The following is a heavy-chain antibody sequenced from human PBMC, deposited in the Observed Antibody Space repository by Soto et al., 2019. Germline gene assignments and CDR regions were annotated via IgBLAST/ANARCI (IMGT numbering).Heavy chain of an antibody. J-gene: IGHJ5*02. CDR1: GYTFTSYG. Sequence: ASVKVSCKASGYTFTSYGISWVRQAPGQGLEWMGWINPNSGGTNYAQKFQGWVTMTRDTSISTAYMELSRLRSDDTAVYYCARDGAYCSGGSCFVGNNWFDPWGQGTLVTVSS. V-gene: IGHV1-2*04. CDR2: INPNSGGT. D-gene: IGHD2-15*01. CDR3: ARDGAYCSGGSCFVGNNWFDP.